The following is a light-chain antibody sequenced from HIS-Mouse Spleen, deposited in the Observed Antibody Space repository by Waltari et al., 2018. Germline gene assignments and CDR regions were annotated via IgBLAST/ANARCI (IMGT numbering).Light chain of an antibody. CDR1: NIGSKS. V-gene: IGLV3-21*03. CDR3: QVWDSSSDHVV. CDR2: DDS. Sequence: SYVLTQPPSVSVAPGKTARITCGGNNIGSKSVHWYQQKPGQAPVLVDHDDSDRPSGIPGRFAGSNSGNTATLTISRVEAGDEADYYCQVWDSSSDHVVFGGGTKLTVL. J-gene: IGLJ2*01.